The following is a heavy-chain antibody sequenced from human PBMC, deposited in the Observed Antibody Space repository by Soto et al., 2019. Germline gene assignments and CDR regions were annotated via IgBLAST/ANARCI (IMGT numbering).Heavy chain of an antibody. J-gene: IGHJ6*02. D-gene: IGHD6-6*01. CDR3: ARTRSFTLGFYYDGMDV. V-gene: IGHV5-51*01. CDR1: GYSFASYW. CDR2: IYPGGSDT. Sequence: GESLKISCQGSGYSFASYWISWVRQMPGKDLEWMGIIYPGGSDTRYSPSFQGQVTISADKSLRTAYLQWTSLKASDTALYYCARTRSFTLGFYYDGMDVWGQGTTVTVSS.